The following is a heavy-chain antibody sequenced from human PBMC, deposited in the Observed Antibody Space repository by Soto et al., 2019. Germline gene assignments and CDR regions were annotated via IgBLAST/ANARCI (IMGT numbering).Heavy chain of an antibody. V-gene: IGHV3-7*01. CDR3: ARELVRVAAATSWFDA. D-gene: IGHD2-15*01. Sequence: GGSLRLSCAASGFTFSSNWMSWVRQAPGKGLEWVAKINQDGSEKYQVDSVKGRFTISRDNAKNSLYLQMSSLRYEDTALYFCARELVRVAAATSWFDAWGQGTLVTVSS. CDR1: GFTFSSNW. CDR2: INQDGSEK. J-gene: IGHJ5*02.